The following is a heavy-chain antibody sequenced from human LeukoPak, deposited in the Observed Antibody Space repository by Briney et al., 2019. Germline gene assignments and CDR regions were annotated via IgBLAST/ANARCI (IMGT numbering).Heavy chain of an antibody. D-gene: IGHD4-23*01. J-gene: IGHJ4*02. CDR2: ISGSGGST. CDR3: AKIPASYVSRNSPYYFDY. CDR1: GFTFSSYA. V-gene: IGHV3-23*01. Sequence: GGSLRLSCAASGFTFSSYAMSWVRQAPGKGLEWVSAISGSGGSTYYADSLKGRFTISRDNSKNTLYLQMNSLRAEDTAVYYCAKIPASYVSRNSPYYFDYSGQGTLVTVSS.